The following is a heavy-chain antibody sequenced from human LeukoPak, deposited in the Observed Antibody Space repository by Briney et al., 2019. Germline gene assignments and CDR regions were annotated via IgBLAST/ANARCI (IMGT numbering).Heavy chain of an antibody. V-gene: IGHV1-18*01. J-gene: IGHJ3*02. CDR3: ASPYDSSGSDAFDI. Sequence: ASVKVSCKASGYTSTSYGISWVRQAPGQGLEWMGWISTFNGNTHYAQKFQGRVTMTTDTSTSTAYMELRSLRSDDTAVYYCASPYDSSGSDAFDIWGQGTMVTVSS. CDR2: ISTFNGNT. D-gene: IGHD3-22*01. CDR1: GYTSTSYG.